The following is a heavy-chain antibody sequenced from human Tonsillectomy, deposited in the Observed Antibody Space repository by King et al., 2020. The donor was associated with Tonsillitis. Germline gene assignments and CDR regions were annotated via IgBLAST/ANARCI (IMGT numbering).Heavy chain of an antibody. V-gene: IGHV4-34*01. Sequence: VQLQQWGAGLLKPSETLSLTCAVYGGSFSGYYWSWIRQPPGKGLEWIGEINHSGSTNYNPSLKSRVTISVDTSKNQFSLKLSSLTAADTAVYYCARGGLKTWGITMVRGVPRKQQYDAFDIWGQGTMVTVSS. D-gene: IGHD3-10*01. CDR1: GGSFSGYY. CDR2: INHSGST. CDR3: ARGGLKTWGITMVRGVPRKQQYDAFDI. J-gene: IGHJ3*02.